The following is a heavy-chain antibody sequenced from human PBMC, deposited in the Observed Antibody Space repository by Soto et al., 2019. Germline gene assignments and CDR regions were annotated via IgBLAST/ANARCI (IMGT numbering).Heavy chain of an antibody. CDR2: ISGSGSAT. V-gene: IGHV3-23*01. Sequence: EVQRLESGGSLVQPGGSLRLSCAASGFSFSTYAMGWVRQAPGKGLEWVSAISGSGSATYYADPVKGRLTISRDNSKDTLYLQMTSLRAGDTAVYYCATDINGTGTNVIYDSWGQGSLVTVSS. D-gene: IGHD1-7*01. CDR3: ATDINGTGTNVIYDS. J-gene: IGHJ4*02. CDR1: GFSFSTYA.